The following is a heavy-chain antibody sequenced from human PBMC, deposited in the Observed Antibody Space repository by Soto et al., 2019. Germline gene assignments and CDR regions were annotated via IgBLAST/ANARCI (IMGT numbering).Heavy chain of an antibody. V-gene: IGHV2-5*02. CDR2: IYWDDDN. D-gene: IGHD4-17*01. J-gene: IGHJ5*02. CDR1: GFSLSTSGVG. Sequence: QITLKESGPTLVKPTQTLTLTCTFSGFSLSTSGVGVGWIRQPPGKALEWLALIYWDDDNRYSPSLKSRLTITRVPSKNLGVLTMTNMDPVDTATYYYEHTGPDYGGAASWGQGTLVSDCS. CDR3: EHTGPDYGGAAS.